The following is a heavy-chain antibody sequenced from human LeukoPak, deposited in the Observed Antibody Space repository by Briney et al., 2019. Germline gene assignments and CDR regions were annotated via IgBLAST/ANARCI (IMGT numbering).Heavy chain of an antibody. CDR3: ASRGRGIATVVGYFDY. V-gene: IGHV3-48*04. Sequence: PGGSLRLSCAASGFTFSSYSMNWVRQAPGKGLEWVSYISSSSSTIYYADSVKGRFTISRDNAKNSLYLQMNSLRAEDTAVYYCASRGRGIATVVGYFDYWGQGTLVTVSS. J-gene: IGHJ4*02. D-gene: IGHD6-13*01. CDR2: ISSSSSTI. CDR1: GFTFSSYS.